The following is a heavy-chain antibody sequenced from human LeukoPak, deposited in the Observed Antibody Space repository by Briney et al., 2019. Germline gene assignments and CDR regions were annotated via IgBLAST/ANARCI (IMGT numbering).Heavy chain of an antibody. CDR3: ARETGGNSGLSFDY. CDR1: GAFISSSF. V-gene: IGHV4-59*01. CDR2: IHSTGIT. Sequence: PSETLSLTCTVSGAFISSSFWTWLRQSPGRGLEWIGYIHSTGITDYNPSLKSRVTISVDTSTRQLSLNLTSVTAADSAVYYCARETGGNSGLSFDYWGQGTLVTVSS. J-gene: IGHJ4*02. D-gene: IGHD4-23*01.